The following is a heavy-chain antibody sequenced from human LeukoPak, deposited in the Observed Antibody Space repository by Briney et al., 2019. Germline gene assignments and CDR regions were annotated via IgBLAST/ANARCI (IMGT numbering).Heavy chain of an antibody. D-gene: IGHD2-15*01. Sequence: SETLSLTCAVYGGSFSGYYWSWIRQPAGKGLEWIGRISTIGITNYNPSLNSRVTISIDTSKNQFSLKLSSVTAADTAVYYCARGVAWTPFDYWGQGTLVTVSS. CDR3: ARGVAWTPFDY. CDR1: GGSFSGYY. J-gene: IGHJ4*02. V-gene: IGHV4-59*10. CDR2: ISTIGIT.